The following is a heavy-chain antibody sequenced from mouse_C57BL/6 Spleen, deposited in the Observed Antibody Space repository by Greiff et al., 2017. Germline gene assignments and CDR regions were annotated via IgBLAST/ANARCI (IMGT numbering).Heavy chain of an antibody. CDR1: GYAFSSSW. V-gene: IGHV1-82*01. Sequence: VQLQQSGPELVKPGASVKISCKASGYAFSSSWMNWVKQRPGKGLEWIGRIYPGDGDTNYNGKFKGKATLTADKSSSTAYMQLSSLTSEDSAVYCCARELRYYFDDWGKGTTLTVSS. D-gene: IGHD1-1*01. CDR2: IYPGDGDT. CDR3: ARELRYYFDD. J-gene: IGHJ2*01.